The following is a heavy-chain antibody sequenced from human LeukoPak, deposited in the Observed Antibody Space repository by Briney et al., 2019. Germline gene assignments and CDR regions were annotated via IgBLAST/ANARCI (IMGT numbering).Heavy chain of an antibody. V-gene: IGHV3-23*01. CDR3: AKQLGYCSDGSCYLPY. CDR1: GFTFSSSA. Sequence: KPGGSLRLSCAASGFTFSSSAMSWVRQAPGKGLEWVSAISNNGGYTYYADSVQGRFTISRDNSKSTLCLQMNSLRAEDTAVYYCAKQLGYCSDGSCYLPYWGQGTLVTVSS. CDR2: ISNNGGYT. D-gene: IGHD2-15*01. J-gene: IGHJ4*02.